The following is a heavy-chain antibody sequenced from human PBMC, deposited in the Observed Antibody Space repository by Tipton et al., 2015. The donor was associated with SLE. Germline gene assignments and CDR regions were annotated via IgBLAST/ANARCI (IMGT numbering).Heavy chain of an antibody. CDR1: GFTFSSYE. CDR3: ATRGVAAAGSDAFDI. D-gene: IGHD6-13*01. V-gene: IGHV3-48*03. Sequence: GSLRLSCAASGFTFSSYEMNWVRQAPGKGLEWVSYISSSGSTIYYADSVKGRLTISRDNAKNSLYLQMNSLRAEDTAVYYCATRGVAAAGSDAFDIWGQGTMVTVSS. J-gene: IGHJ3*02. CDR2: ISSSGSTI.